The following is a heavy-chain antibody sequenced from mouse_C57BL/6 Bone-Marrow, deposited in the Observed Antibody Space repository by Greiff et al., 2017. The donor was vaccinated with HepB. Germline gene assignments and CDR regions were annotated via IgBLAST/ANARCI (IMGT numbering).Heavy chain of an antibody. CDR1: GYTFTSYD. Sequence: QVHVKQSGPELVKPGASVKLSCKASGYTFTSYDINWVKQRPGQGLEWIGWIYPRDGSTKYNEKFKGKATLTVDTSSSTAYMELHSLTSEDSAVYFCARLTTVVATDFDYWGQGTTLTVSS. CDR2: IYPRDGST. J-gene: IGHJ2*01. V-gene: IGHV1-85*01. D-gene: IGHD1-1*01. CDR3: ARLTTVVATDFDY.